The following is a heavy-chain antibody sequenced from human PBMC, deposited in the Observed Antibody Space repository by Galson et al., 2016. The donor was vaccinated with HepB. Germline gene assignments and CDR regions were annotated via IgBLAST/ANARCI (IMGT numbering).Heavy chain of an antibody. CDR2: IHYDGSQR. CDR3: ARDRYGDYLDY. J-gene: IGHJ4*02. D-gene: IGHD4-17*01. Sequence: SLRLSCAASGFTFNTYAMSWVRQAPGKDLEWVAVIHYDGSQRGHADSVKGRFTISRDISKNTLYLQMNSLRAEDTAVYYCARDRYGDYLDYWGQGTLVTVSS. CDR1: GFTFNTYA. V-gene: IGHV3-30*07.